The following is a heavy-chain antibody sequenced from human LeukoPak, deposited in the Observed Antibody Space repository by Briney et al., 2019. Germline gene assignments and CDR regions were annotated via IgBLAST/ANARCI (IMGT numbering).Heavy chain of an antibody. Sequence: TLSLTCTVSGGSISSGGYYWSWIRQPPGKGLEWIGYIYHSGSTYYNPSLKSRVTISVDRSKNQFSLKLSSVTAADTAVYYCARGRDLSEFDPWGQGTLVTVSS. V-gene: IGHV4-30-2*01. J-gene: IGHJ5*02. CDR3: ARGRDLSEFDP. CDR2: IYHSGST. D-gene: IGHD3-10*01. CDR1: GGSISSGGYY.